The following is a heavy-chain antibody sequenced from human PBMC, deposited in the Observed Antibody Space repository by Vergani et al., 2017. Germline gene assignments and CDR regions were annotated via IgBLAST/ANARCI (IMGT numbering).Heavy chain of an antibody. V-gene: IGHV3-23*04. CDR1: GFTSSYYG. CDR3: TKGTMVRGALDY. D-gene: IGHD3-10*01. J-gene: IGHJ4*02. CDR2: ISGSGGST. Sequence: VHLVESGGGVVQPGRSLRLSCVVSGFTSSYYGMHWVRPAPGKGLEWVSAISGSGGSTYYADSVKGRFTSSRDNSKHSLYLQMNSLRAEDTAVYYCTKGTMVRGALDYWGQGTLVTVSS.